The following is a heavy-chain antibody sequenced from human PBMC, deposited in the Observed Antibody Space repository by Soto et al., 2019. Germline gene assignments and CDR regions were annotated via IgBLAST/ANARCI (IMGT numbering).Heavy chain of an antibody. D-gene: IGHD5-12*01. Sequence: VGSLRLSCAASGFPFSSYAMNWVRQTPGKGLEWLSYISDSGSTIHYADSVKGRFTISRDNAKNSLYLQMNSLRDDDTAVYYCTRDGSWGQGTLVTVSS. CDR3: TRDGS. J-gene: IGHJ5*02. V-gene: IGHV3-48*02. CDR2: ISDSGSTI. CDR1: GFPFSSYA.